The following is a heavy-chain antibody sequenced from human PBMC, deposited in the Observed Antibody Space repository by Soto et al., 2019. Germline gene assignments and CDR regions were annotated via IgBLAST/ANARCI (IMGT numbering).Heavy chain of an antibody. CDR1: GFTFDDYA. V-gene: IGHV3-9*01. CDR3: AKDKGGYSYGYFDY. Sequence: PGGSLRLSCAASGFTFDDYAMHWVRQAPGKGLEWVSGISWNSGSIGYADSVKGRFTISRDNAKNSLYLQMNSLRAEDTALYYCAKDKGGYSYGYFDYWGQGTLVTVSS. CDR2: ISWNSGSI. D-gene: IGHD5-18*01. J-gene: IGHJ4*02.